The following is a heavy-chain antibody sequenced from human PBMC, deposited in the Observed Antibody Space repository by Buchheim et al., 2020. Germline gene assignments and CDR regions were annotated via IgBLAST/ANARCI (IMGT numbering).Heavy chain of an antibody. Sequence: QVQLQESGPGLVKPSQTLSLTCTVSGGSISSGSYYWSWIRQPAGKGLEWIGRIYTSGSTNYNPSLKSRVTISVDTSKNQFSLKLSSVTAAHTAVYYCARIGIVPAAGYYYYGMDVWGQGTT. D-gene: IGHD2-2*01. CDR1: GGSISSGSYY. CDR3: ARIGIVPAAGYYYYGMDV. CDR2: IYTSGST. J-gene: IGHJ6*02. V-gene: IGHV4-61*02.